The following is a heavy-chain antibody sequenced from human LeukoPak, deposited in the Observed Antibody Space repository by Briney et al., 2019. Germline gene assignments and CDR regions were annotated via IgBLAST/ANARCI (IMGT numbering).Heavy chain of an antibody. J-gene: IGHJ4*02. V-gene: IGHV3-7*04. CDR3: AREGNPAAEQDH. Sequence: GGSLRLSCAASGFTFSSYWMSWCRQAPGKGLQWVANIKQDGSEKYYVDSVKGRFTISRDNAKNSLYLQMNSLRAEDTAVYYCAREGNPAAEQDHWGQGTLVTVSS. CDR1: GFTFSSYW. D-gene: IGHD6-13*01. CDR2: IKQDGSEK.